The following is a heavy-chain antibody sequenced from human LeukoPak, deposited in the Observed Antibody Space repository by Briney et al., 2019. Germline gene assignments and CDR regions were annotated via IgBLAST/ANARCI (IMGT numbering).Heavy chain of an antibody. CDR3: AREADSGYYRTVDY. Sequence: GGSLRLSCAASGFTLSRFAMHWVRQAPGKGLESLGHMSDDGSEKHYVDSVRGRFTISRDPSKNTLYLEMTSLRTEDTAVYYCAREADSGYYRTVDYWGQGTMVTVS. V-gene: IGHV3-30-3*01. J-gene: IGHJ4*02. CDR1: GFTLSRFA. D-gene: IGHD2-15*01. CDR2: MSDDGSEK.